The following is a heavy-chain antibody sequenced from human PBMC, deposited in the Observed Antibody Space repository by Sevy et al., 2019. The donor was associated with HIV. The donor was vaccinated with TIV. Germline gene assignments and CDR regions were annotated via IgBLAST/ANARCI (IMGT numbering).Heavy chain of an antibody. J-gene: IGHJ3*01. CDR3: AREVVVVGGAFDV. V-gene: IGHV4-59*01. CDR1: GGSISSYY. D-gene: IGHD2-15*01. Sequence: SETLSLTCTVSGGSISSYYWSWIRQPPGKGLEWIGYIYYRGSTNYNPSLKSRVTISVDTSKNQFSLKLSSVTAADTAVYYCAREVVVVGGAFDVWGQGTMVTVSS. CDR2: IYYRGST.